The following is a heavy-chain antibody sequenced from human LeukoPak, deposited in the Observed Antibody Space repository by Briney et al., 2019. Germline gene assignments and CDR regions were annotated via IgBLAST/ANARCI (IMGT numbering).Heavy chain of an antibody. Sequence: SVKVSCKASGGTFSSYAIIWMRQAPGQGLEWMGGIIPIFGTANYAQKFQGRVTITADESTSTAYMELSSLRSEDTAVYYCARGADYGDYLDYWGQGTLVTVSS. CDR1: GGTFSSYA. D-gene: IGHD4-17*01. V-gene: IGHV1-69*13. CDR3: ARGADYGDYLDY. J-gene: IGHJ4*02. CDR2: IIPIFGTA.